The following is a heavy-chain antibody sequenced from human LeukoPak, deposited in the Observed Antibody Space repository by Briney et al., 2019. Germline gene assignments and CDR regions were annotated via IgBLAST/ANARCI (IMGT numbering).Heavy chain of an antibody. CDR3: AREPEAGYAFDI. J-gene: IGHJ3*02. V-gene: IGHV3-33*01. CDR1: GFTFSSYG. CDR2: IWYDGSNK. Sequence: GGSLRLSCAASGFTFSSYGMHWVRQAPGKGLEWVAVIWYDGSNKYYAGSVKGRFTISRDNSNNTLYLQMNSLRAEDTAVYYCAREPEAGYAFDIWGQGTMVSVSS. D-gene: IGHD2-15*01.